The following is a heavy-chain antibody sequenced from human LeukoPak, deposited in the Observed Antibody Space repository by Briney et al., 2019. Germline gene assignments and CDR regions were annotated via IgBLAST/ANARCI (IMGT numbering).Heavy chain of an antibody. CDR2: IYPADSDA. D-gene: IGHD5-18*01. J-gene: IGHJ5*02. CDR1: GYTFASHW. V-gene: IGHV5-51*01. Sequence: GESLKISCNGSGYTFASHWIGGVRQLPGKGLEWMGVIYPADSDARYSPSFQGHVTISADNSISTAYLEWSSLKASDTAMYYCARGVAYSYGYVWFDTWGQGTLVTVSS. CDR3: ARGVAYSYGYVWFDT.